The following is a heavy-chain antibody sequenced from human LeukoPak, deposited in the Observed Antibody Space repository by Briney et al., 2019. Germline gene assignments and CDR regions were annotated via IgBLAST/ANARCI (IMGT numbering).Heavy chain of an antibody. J-gene: IGHJ6*02. V-gene: IGHV3-30*02. Sequence: GGSLRLSCAASGFTFSSYGMHWVRQAPGKVLEWVAFIRYDGSNKYYADSVKGRFTISRDNSKNTLYLQMNSLRAEDTAVYYCAKDDWVIAAAVRLYYYYYGMDVWGQGTTVTVSS. CDR2: IRYDGSNK. CDR3: AKDDWVIAAAVRLYYYYYGMDV. CDR1: GFTFSSYG. D-gene: IGHD6-13*01.